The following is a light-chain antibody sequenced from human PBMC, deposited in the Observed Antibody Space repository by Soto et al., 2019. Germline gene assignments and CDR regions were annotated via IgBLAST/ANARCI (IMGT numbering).Light chain of an antibody. J-gene: IGKJ1*01. V-gene: IGKV3-15*01. CDR1: QGVNSN. CDR3: QQYNNWPKM. CDR2: RAS. Sequence: EILMTQSPATLSVSPGERTTLSCRASQGVNSNLAWYQQKPGQSPRLLIYRASTRATGIPARFSGSGSGTEFTLTISSLQSEDFAVYYCQQYNNWPKMFGQGTKVDI.